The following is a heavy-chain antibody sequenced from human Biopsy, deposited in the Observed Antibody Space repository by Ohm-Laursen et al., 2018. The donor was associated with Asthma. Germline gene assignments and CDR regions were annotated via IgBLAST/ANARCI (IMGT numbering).Heavy chain of an antibody. D-gene: IGHD6-19*01. V-gene: IGHV4-30-4*01. Sequence: SQTLSLTWTVSGASIKTDDHYWSWLRQPPGKGLEWFGFIHYSGSTSYNLSLKGGVTISVDTSKNQFSLKLSSVTAADTAVYYCARASVAASSNWFDPWGQGTLVTVSS. CDR3: ARASVAASSNWFDP. J-gene: IGHJ5*02. CDR2: IHYSGST. CDR1: GASIKTDDHY.